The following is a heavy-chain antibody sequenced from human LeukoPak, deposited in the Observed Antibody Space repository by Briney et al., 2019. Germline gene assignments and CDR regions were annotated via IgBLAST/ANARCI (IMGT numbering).Heavy chain of an antibody. CDR3: AKGPTMTTVTTVFDY. V-gene: IGHV3-23*01. CDR2: ISGGGGST. J-gene: IGHJ4*02. D-gene: IGHD4-17*01. Sequence: PGGSLRLSCAASGFTFSSYAMSWVRQAPGKGLEWVSAISGGGGSTYYADSVKGRFTISRDNSKNTLYQQMNSLRAEDTAVYYCAKGPTMTTVTTVFDYWGQGTLVTVSS. CDR1: GFTFSSYA.